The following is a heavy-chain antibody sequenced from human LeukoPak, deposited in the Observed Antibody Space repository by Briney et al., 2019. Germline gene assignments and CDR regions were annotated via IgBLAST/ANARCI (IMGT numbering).Heavy chain of an antibody. Sequence: GASVKVSCKASGGTFSSYAISWVRQAPGQGLERMGGIIPIFGTANYAQKFQGRVTITADESTSTAYMELSSLRSEDTAVYYCARGRGGIAVAGTSWFDPWGQGTLVTVSS. D-gene: IGHD6-19*01. CDR1: GGTFSSYA. V-gene: IGHV1-69*01. CDR3: ARGRGGIAVAGTSWFDP. J-gene: IGHJ5*02. CDR2: IIPIFGTA.